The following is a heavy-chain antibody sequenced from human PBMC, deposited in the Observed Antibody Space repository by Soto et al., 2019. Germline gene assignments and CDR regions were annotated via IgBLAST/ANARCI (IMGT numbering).Heavy chain of an antibody. J-gene: IGHJ3*02. Sequence: GGSLRLSCAASGFTFSSYSMNWVRQAPGKGLEWVSYISSSSSTIYYADSVKGRFTISRDNAKNSLYLQMNSLRAEDTAVYYCARDRSNAFDIWGQWTMVTVSS. V-gene: IGHV3-48*01. CDR1: GFTFSSYS. CDR2: ISSSSSTI. CDR3: ARDRSNAFDI.